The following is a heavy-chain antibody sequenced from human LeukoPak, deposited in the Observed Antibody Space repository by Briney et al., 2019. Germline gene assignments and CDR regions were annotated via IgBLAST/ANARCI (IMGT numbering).Heavy chain of an antibody. D-gene: IGHD6-13*01. CDR2: IYSGGST. CDR1: GFTFSRYA. J-gene: IGHJ4*02. V-gene: IGHV3-53*01. Sequence: GGSLRLSCAASGFTFSRYAMHWVRHAPGKGLEWVSVIYSGGSTYYADSVKGRFTISRDNSKNTLYLQMNSLRAEDTAVYYCARDSGGYSSSWWLDYWGQGSLVTASS. CDR3: ARDSGGYSSSWWLDY.